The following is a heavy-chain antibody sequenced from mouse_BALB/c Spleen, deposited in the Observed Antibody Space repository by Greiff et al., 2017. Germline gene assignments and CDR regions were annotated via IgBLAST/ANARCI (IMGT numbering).Heavy chain of an antibody. CDR3: ARDEFITTVGFDY. J-gene: IGHJ2*01. CDR1: GFTFSSFG. CDR2: ISSGSSTI. V-gene: IGHV5-17*02. D-gene: IGHD1-1*01. Sequence: EVKLMESGGGLVQPGGSRKLSCAASGFTFSSFGMHWVRQAPEKGLEWVAYISSGSSTIYYADTVKGRFTISRDNPKNTLFLQMTSLRSEDTAMYYCARDEFITTVGFDYWGQGTTLTVSS.